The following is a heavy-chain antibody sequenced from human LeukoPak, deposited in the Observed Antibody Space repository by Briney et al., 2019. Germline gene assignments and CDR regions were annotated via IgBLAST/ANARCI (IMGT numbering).Heavy chain of an antibody. CDR3: AREAEGYDSSGYVDY. V-gene: IGHV1-46*03. Sequence: GASVKGSCKASGYTFTSYYMHWVRQAPGQGLEWMGIINPSGGSTSYAQKFQGRVTMTRDTSTSTVYMELSSLRYEDTAVYYCAREAEGYDSSGYVDYWGQGTLVTVSS. D-gene: IGHD3-22*01. CDR1: GYTFTSYY. CDR2: INPSGGST. J-gene: IGHJ4*02.